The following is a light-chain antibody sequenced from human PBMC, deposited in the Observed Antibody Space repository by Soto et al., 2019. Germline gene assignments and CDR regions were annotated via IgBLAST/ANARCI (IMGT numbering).Light chain of an antibody. CDR1: SSDVGSYNL. Sequence: QSALTQPASVSGSPGQSITISCTGTSSDVGSYNLVSWYQQHPGKAPKVMIYEGSKRPSGVSNRFSGSKSGNTASLTISGLQAEDEADYYCCSYAGSSYVFGTGTKVIVL. CDR3: CSYAGSSYV. CDR2: EGS. J-gene: IGLJ1*01. V-gene: IGLV2-23*01.